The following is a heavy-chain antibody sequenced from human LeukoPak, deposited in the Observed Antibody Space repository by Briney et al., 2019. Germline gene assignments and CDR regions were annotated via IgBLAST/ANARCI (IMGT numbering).Heavy chain of an antibody. J-gene: IGHJ4*02. Sequence: AASVKVSCKASGGTFSSYAISWVRQAPGQGLEWMGGIIPTFGTANYAQKFQGRVTVTTDESTSTAYMELSSLRSEDTAVYYCARDRGMATENSGFDYWGQGTLVTVSS. CDR1: GGTFSSYA. CDR2: IIPTFGTA. V-gene: IGHV1-69*05. D-gene: IGHD5-24*01. CDR3: ARDRGMATENSGFDY.